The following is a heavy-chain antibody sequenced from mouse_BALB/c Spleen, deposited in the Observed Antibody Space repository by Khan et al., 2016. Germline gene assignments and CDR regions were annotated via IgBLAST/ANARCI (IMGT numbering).Heavy chain of an antibody. CDR3: ARGDPYYPMDY. CDR2: IDPANGNT. J-gene: IGHJ4*01. V-gene: IGHV14-3*02. D-gene: IGHD3-3*01. Sequence: VQLQQPGAELVKPGASVKLSCTASGFNIKDTYMHWVKQRPEQGLEWIGRIDPANGNTNYDPKFQGKVTITADSSSTTAYLQLNSLTSEDTAVYYCARGDPYYPMDYWGQGTSVTVSS. CDR1: GFNIKDTY.